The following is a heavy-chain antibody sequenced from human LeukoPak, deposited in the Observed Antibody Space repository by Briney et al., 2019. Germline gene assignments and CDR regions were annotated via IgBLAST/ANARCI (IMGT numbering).Heavy chain of an antibody. CDR2: INSDGSST. Sequence: PGGSLRLSCAASGFTVSSNSMSWVRQAPGKGLVWVSRINSDGSSTSYADSVKGRFTISRDNAKNTLYLQMNSLRAEDTAVYYCARAPYYYDSSGSPLTWFDPWGQGTLVTVSS. CDR1: GFTVSSNS. CDR3: ARAPYYYDSSGSPLTWFDP. V-gene: IGHV3-74*01. D-gene: IGHD3-22*01. J-gene: IGHJ5*02.